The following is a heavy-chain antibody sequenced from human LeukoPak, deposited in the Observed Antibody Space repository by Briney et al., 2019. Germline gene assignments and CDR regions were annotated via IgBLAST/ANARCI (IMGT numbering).Heavy chain of an antibody. CDR3: AKGGSSWTNFDY. CDR2: ISHDGSKK. V-gene: IGHV3-30-3*01. Sequence: PGGSLRLSCAASGFTFSSYTMHWVRQAPGKGLEWVAVISHDGSKKYYADSVKGRFTISRDNSKNTLYLQMNSLRAEDTAVYYCAKGGSSWTNFDYWGQGTLVTVSS. D-gene: IGHD6-13*01. CDR1: GFTFSSYT. J-gene: IGHJ4*02.